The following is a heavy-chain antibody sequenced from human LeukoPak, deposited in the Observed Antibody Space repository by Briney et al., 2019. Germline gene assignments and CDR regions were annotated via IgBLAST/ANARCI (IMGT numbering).Heavy chain of an antibody. D-gene: IGHD4-17*01. J-gene: IGHJ4*02. CDR3: ATDYGDYEPIDY. V-gene: IGHV3-30*04. CDR1: GVTLSNYA. CDR2: ISFDGTNK. Sequence: GGSLRLSCTPSGVTLSNYAMHWVRRPPGRGLEWVAVISFDGTNKYYGDSVEGRFSVSRDNSKNTLYLQMNSLRPDDTAMYYCATDYGDYEPIDYWGQGTLVTVSS.